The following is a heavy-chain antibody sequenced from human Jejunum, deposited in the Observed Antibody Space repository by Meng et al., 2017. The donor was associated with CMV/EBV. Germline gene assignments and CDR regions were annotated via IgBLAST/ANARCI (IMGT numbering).Heavy chain of an antibody. CDR1: GFTCRSYW. V-gene: IGHV3-74*01. J-gene: IGHJ4*02. CDR3: TKISHSSGLD. CDR2: ISGEGGST. D-gene: IGHD3-22*01. Sequence: SCGASGFTCRSYWMHWVRQVPGKGPVWVARISGEGGSTAYADFAKGRFTISRDNAKNTLSLEMNSLRAEDTAIYYCTKISHSSGLDWGQGILVTVSS.